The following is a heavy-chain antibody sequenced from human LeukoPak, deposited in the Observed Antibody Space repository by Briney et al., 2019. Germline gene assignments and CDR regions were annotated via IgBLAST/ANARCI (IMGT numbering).Heavy chain of an antibody. CDR3: ARDDSSGYSTGAFDI. D-gene: IGHD3-22*01. J-gene: IGHJ3*02. CDR2: INPSGGST. Sequence: ASVKVSCKASGYTFTSYYMHWVRQAPGQGLEWMGIINPSGGSTSYAQKFQSKVTMTRDMSTSTVYMELSSLRSEDTAVYYCARDDSSGYSTGAFDIWGQGTMVTVSS. CDR1: GYTFTSYY. V-gene: IGHV1-46*01.